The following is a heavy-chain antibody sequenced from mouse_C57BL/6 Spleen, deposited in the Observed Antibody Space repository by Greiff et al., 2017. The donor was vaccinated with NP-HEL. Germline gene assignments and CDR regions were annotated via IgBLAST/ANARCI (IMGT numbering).Heavy chain of an antibody. V-gene: IGHV5-9-1*02. CDR2: ISSGGDYI. CDR3: TRDGNPFAY. CDR1: GFTLSSYA. D-gene: IGHD1-1*01. J-gene: IGHJ3*01. Sequence: EVMLVESGEGLVKPGGSLKLSCAASGFTLSSYAMSWVRQTPEKRLAWVAYISSGGDYIYYTDTVKGRFTISRDNARNTLYLQMSSLKSEDTAIDYYTRDGNPFAYGGQGTLGTVSA.